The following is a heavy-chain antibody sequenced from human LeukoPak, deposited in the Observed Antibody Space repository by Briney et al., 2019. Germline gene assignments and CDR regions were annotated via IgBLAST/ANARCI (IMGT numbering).Heavy chain of an antibody. CDR3: GRYKGYNYGHVDY. CDR1: GGSISSSSDY. V-gene: IGHV4-39*01. D-gene: IGHD1-1*01. J-gene: IGHJ4*02. CDR2: ISYSGRT. Sequence: KPSETLSLTCTVSGGSISSSSDYGGWIRQPPGKGLEWIGTISYSGRTYYNPSLKSRVTISVDTSKNQLSLKLNSVTAADTAVYYCGRYKGYNYGHVDYWGQGTLVSVSS.